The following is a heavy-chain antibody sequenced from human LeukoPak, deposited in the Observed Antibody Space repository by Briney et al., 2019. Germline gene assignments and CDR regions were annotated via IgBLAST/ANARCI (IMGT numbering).Heavy chain of an antibody. V-gene: IGHV3-30*18. D-gene: IGHD3-9*01. CDR1: GFTFSSYG. CDR3: AKGYDILTGFSPSYYGMDV. Sequence: PGGSLRLSCAASGFTFSSYGMHWVRQAPGKGLEWVAVISYDGSNKYYADSVKGRFTISRDNSKNTLYLQMNSLRAEDTAVYYCAKGYDILTGFSPSYYGMDVWGQGTTVTVSS. CDR2: ISYDGSNK. J-gene: IGHJ6*02.